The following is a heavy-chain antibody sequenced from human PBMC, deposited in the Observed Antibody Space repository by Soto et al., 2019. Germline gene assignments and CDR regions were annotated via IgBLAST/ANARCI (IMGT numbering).Heavy chain of an antibody. CDR1: GFTFSSHW. Sequence: EVQLVESGGGFVEPGGSLRLSCAVSGFTFSSHWMYWVRQAPEKGLVWVSRIRGSGGSTYYADSVKGRFTISRDNSKNTLYLQMNSLRAEDTAVYYCAKGFEYSSSDHFDYWGQGTLVTVSS. V-gene: IGHV3-23*04. J-gene: IGHJ4*02. CDR3: AKGFEYSSSDHFDY. D-gene: IGHD6-6*01. CDR2: IRGSGGST.